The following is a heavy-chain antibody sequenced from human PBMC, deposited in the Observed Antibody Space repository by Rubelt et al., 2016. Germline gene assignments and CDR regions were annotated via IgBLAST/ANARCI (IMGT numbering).Heavy chain of an antibody. J-gene: IGHJ4*02. CDR3: ARTWEHIDY. CDR1: GGSISSYY. D-gene: IGHD1-26*01. Sequence: QLQLQESGPGLVKPSETLSLTCTVSGGSISSYYWSWIRQPPGKGLEWIGYIYHSGSTKYNPSLKSRVTISVDTSKNQFSLKMSSVTAADTAVYYCARTWEHIDYWGQGTLVTVSS. CDR2: IYHSGST. V-gene: IGHV4-59*01.